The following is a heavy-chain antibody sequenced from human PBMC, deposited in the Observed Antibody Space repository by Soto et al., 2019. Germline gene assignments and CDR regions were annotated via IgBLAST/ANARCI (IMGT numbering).Heavy chain of an antibody. J-gene: IGHJ4*02. V-gene: IGHV4-34*01. Sequence: SETLSLTCAVYGRSFSGYYWSWIRQPPGKGLEWIGEINHSGSTNYNPSLKSRVTISVDTSKNQFSLKLSSVTAADTAVYYCARTLTGTSYFDYWGQGTLVTVSS. CDR2: INHSGST. D-gene: IGHD1-7*01. CDR1: GRSFSGYY. CDR3: ARTLTGTSYFDY.